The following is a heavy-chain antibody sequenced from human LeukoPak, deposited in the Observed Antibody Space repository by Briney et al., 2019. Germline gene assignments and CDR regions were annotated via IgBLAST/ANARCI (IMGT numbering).Heavy chain of an antibody. V-gene: IGHV4-39*07. D-gene: IGHD5-12*01. Sequence: SETLSLTCTVSGGSISSGSQFWGWIRQTPGTGLEWIGSIYYGVHTYYNPSLASRATISVDTSKNQFSLKLSSVTAADTAVYYCARGYRGSPDAFDIWGQGTMVTVSS. CDR2: IYYGVHT. CDR1: GGSISSGSQF. J-gene: IGHJ3*02. CDR3: ARGYRGSPDAFDI.